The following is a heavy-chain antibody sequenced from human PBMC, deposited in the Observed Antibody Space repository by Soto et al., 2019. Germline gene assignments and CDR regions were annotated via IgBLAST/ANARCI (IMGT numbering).Heavy chain of an antibody. CDR1: GYTFTSYG. V-gene: IGHV1-18*01. D-gene: IGHD6-19*01. CDR2: ISAYNGNT. CDR3: ARDLVGYSSGLNWFDP. Sequence: ASVKVSCKASGYTFTSYGISWVRQPPGQGLEWMGWISAYNGNTNYAQKLQGRVTMTTDTSTSTAYMELRSLRSDDTAVYYCARDLVGYSSGLNWFDPWGQGTLVTVSS. J-gene: IGHJ5*02.